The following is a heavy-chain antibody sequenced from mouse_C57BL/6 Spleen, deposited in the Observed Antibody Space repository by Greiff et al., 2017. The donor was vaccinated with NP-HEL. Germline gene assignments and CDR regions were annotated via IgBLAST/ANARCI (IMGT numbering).Heavy chain of an antibody. CDR3: ARSSYDYDGHYYAMDY. V-gene: IGHV1-64*01. CDR2: IHPNSCST. D-gene: IGHD2-4*01. Sequence: QVQLQQPGAELVKPGASVKLSCKASGYTFTSYWMHWVKQRPGQGLEWIGMIHPNSCSTNYNEKFKSKATLTVDKSSSTAYMQLSSLTSEDSAVYYCARSSYDYDGHYYAMDYWGQGTSVTVSS. CDR1: GYTFTSYW. J-gene: IGHJ4*01.